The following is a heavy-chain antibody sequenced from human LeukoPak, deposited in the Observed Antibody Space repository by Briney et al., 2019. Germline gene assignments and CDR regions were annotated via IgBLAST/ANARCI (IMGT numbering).Heavy chain of an antibody. D-gene: IGHD7-27*01. J-gene: IGHJ4*02. CDR3: VKDHAWGFDY. CDR1: GFTLTTYS. CDR2: LSSGHE. Sequence: GGSLRLSCAASGFTLTTYSMNWVRQAPGKGLEWVAYLSSGHELYADAVKGRFTISRDNAKNSLYLQMISLRAEDTAVYYCVKDHAWGFDYWGQGTLVSVSS. V-gene: IGHV3-21*05.